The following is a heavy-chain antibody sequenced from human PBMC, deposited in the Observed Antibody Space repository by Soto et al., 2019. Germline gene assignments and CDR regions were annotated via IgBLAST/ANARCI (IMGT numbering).Heavy chain of an antibody. CDR2: ISYDGSNK. Sequence: GGSLRLSCAASGFTFSSYGMHWVRQAPGKGLEWVAVISYDGSNKYYADSVKGRFTISRDNSKNTLYLQMNSLRAEDTAVYYCAKDRECGGDCPPGGVYYYGMDVWGQGTTVTVSS. V-gene: IGHV3-30*18. J-gene: IGHJ6*02. CDR1: GFTFSSYG. CDR3: AKDRECGGDCPPGGVYYYGMDV. D-gene: IGHD2-21*02.